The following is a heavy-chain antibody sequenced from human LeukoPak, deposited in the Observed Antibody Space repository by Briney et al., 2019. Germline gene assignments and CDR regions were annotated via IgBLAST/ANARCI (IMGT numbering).Heavy chain of an antibody. CDR2: ISSSGSTI. D-gene: IGHD2-2*01. CDR3: ARDHYCSSTSCNMDV. J-gene: IGHJ6*02. CDR1: GFTFSDYY. V-gene: IGHV3-11*04. Sequence: GGSLRLSCAASGFTFSDYYMSWIRQAPGKGLEWVSYISSSGSTIYYADSVKGRFTISRDNAKNSLYLQMNSLRAEDTAVYYCARDHYCSSTSCNMDVWGQGTTVTVSS.